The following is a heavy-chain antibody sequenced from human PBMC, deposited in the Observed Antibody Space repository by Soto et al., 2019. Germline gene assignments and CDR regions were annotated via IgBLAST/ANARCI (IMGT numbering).Heavy chain of an antibody. J-gene: IGHJ5*02. CDR2: IYRGGIT. Sequence: PSETPSLTCGVSGYSISSGLYWGWIRQPPGKGLEWIGTIYRGGITYYNPSLKSRVTISIDTSKNHFSLRLSSVTATDTAVYFCAIGNPDWFDPWGQVTLVTVS. CDR3: AIGNPDWFDP. D-gene: IGHD1-1*01. CDR1: GYSISSGLY. V-gene: IGHV4-38-2*01.